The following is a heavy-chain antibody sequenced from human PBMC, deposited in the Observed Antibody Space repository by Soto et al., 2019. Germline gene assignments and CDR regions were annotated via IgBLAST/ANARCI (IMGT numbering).Heavy chain of an antibody. CDR3: ATTEPRSSGWFNY. CDR2: INHSGST. V-gene: IGHV4-34*01. J-gene: IGHJ4*02. D-gene: IGHD6-19*01. Sequence: PSETLSLTCAVYGGSFSGYYRSWIRQPPGKGLEWIGEINHSGSTNYNPSLKSRVTISVDTSKNQFSLKLSSVTAADTAVYYCATTEPRSSGWFNYWGQGTLVTVSS. CDR1: GGSFSGYY.